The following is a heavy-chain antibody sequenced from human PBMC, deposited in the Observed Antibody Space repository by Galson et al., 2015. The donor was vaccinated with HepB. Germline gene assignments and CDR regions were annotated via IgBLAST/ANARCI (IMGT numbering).Heavy chain of an antibody. CDR3: ASYYEASGYFGGGFDS. CDR2: IFYIGST. Sequence: SETLSLTCTVSGDSVSSGSYYWSWIRQPPGKGLEWIGYIFYIGSTNYNPSLTSRVTISVDTSKNQFSLRLRSVTTADTAVYYCASYYEASGYFGGGFDSWGQGTLVTVSS. CDR1: GDSVSSGSYY. V-gene: IGHV4-61*01. J-gene: IGHJ4*02. D-gene: IGHD3-22*01.